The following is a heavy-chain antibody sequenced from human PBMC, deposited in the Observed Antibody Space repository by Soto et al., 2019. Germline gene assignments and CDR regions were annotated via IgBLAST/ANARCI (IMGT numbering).Heavy chain of an antibody. CDR3: AKGSRMWTPDY. J-gene: IGHJ4*02. D-gene: IGHD2-21*01. V-gene: IGHV1-3*01. CDR1: GYTFTDCA. CDR2: IAPGNGNT. Sequence: GASVKVSCKASGYTFTDCAIHWVRQAPGQRLEWMGWIAPGNGNTKYSQNFQGRVTITRDTSATTAYMELSSLRSEDTAVYYCAKGSRMWTPDYWGQGTLVTVSS.